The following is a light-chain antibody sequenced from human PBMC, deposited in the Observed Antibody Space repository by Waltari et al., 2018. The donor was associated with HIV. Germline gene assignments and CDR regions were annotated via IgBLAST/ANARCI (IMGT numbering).Light chain of an antibody. CDR3: CSYAGTSPYV. CDR2: EGS. CDR1: SSDVGSYNL. V-gene: IGLV2-23*01. Sequence: QSALTQPASVSGSPGQSITISCTGTSSDVGSYNLVSWYQQHPGKAPKLMIYEGSKRPSGVSNRFSGSKSGNTASLTFSGLQAEDEADYYCCSYAGTSPYVFGTGTKVTVL. J-gene: IGLJ1*01.